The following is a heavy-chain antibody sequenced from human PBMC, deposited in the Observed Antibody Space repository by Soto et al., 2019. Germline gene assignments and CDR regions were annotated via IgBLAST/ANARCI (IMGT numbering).Heavy chain of an antibody. CDR1: GGSISSSSYY. V-gene: IGHV4-39*01. J-gene: IGHJ4*02. CDR3: FASSSRLYYFDY. D-gene: IGHD6-6*01. Sequence: QLQLQESGPGLVKPSETLSLTCTVSGGSISSSSYYWGWIRQPPGKGLEWIGSIYYSGSTYYNPSLKRRVTISVDTSKNQFSLQLSSVTAADTAVYYCFASSSRLYYFDYWGQGTLVTVSS. CDR2: IYYSGST.